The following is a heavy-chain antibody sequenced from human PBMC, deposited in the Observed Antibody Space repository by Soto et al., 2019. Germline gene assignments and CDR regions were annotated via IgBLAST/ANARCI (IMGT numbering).Heavy chain of an antibody. V-gene: IGHV3-23*01. CDR2: ISGSGGST. CDR3: ARVNHDDYGDYCLDF. CDR1: GFTFSNYA. J-gene: IGHJ4*02. Sequence: GGSLRLSCVASGFTFSNYAMTWVRLAPGKGLEGVSAISGSGGSTTYIGSVKGRFTISRDNSRNTLSLRVNSLRAEDTALYYCARVNHDDYGDYCLDFWGQGTLVTVSS. D-gene: IGHD4-17*01.